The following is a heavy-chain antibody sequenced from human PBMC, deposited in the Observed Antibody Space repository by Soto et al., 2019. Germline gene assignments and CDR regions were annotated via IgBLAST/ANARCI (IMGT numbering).Heavy chain of an antibody. CDR1: GFSLATDGVG. D-gene: IGHD1-1*01. CDR2: IYWSGDK. Sequence: SGPTLVNPTQTLTLTCAFSGFSLATDGVGVSWIRQSPGKALEWLALIYWSGDKRYSPSLKSRLTITKVTSGNQVVLIMTNLDPMDTATYYCVHETRWLQMDSWGQGMPVTVSS. J-gene: IGHJ1*01. V-gene: IGHV2-5*01. CDR3: VHETRWLQMDS.